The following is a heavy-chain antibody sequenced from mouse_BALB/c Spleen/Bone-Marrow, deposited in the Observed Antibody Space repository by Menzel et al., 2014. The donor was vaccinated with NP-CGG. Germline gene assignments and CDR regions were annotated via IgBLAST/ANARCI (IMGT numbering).Heavy chain of an antibody. J-gene: IGHJ3*01. CDR1: GYTFTSCW. V-gene: IGHV1-69*02. D-gene: IGHD2-1*01. CDR2: IDPSDSET. Sequence: VQLQQSGAELVKPGAPVKLSCKASGYTFTSCWMNWVKQRPGRGLEWIGRIDPSDSETHYNQKFKDKATLTVDKSSSTAYIQLSSLTSEDSAVYYCARTYYGNYAWFAYWGQGTLVTVSA. CDR3: ARTYYGNYAWFAY.